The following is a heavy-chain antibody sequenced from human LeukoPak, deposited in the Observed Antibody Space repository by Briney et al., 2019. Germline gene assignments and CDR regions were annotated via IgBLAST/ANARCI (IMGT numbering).Heavy chain of an antibody. CDR3: ARDDRDVVVPANDAFDI. D-gene: IGHD2-2*01. CDR1: GFNFRDYS. J-gene: IGHJ3*02. CDR2: ISGTSSYM. V-gene: IGHV3-21*01. Sequence: GGSLRLSCVAYGFNFRDYSMNWVRQAPGKGLDWVSGISGTSSYMYYGDSVKGRFTVSRDNAKNSLYLQMESLRVEDTAVYYCARDDRDVVVPANDAFDIWGRGTMVTVSS.